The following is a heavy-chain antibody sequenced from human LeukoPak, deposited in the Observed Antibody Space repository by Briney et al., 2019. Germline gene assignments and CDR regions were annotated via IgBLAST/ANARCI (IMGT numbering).Heavy chain of an antibody. D-gene: IGHD2-2*02. J-gene: IGHJ4*02. CDR2: IYYSGST. CDR1: GGSISSYY. CDR3: ARGPVVPAAIDY. V-gene: IGHV4-59*12. Sequence: PSETLSLTCTVSGGSISSYYWSWIRQPPGKGLEWIGYIYYSGSTNYNPSLKSRVTISVDTSKNQFSLKLSSVTAADTAVYYCARGPVVPAAIDYWGQGTLVTVSS.